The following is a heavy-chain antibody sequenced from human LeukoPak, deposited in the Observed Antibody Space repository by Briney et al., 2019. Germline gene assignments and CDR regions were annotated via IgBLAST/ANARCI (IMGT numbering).Heavy chain of an antibody. Sequence: ASVKVSCKASGYTFTSYYMHWVRQAPGQGLEWMGIINPSGGSTSYAQKIQGRVTMTRDTSTSTVYMEVSRLRSDDTAVYYCARAAGSSWHYGMDVWGQGTTVTVSS. V-gene: IGHV1-46*01. CDR2: INPSGGST. J-gene: IGHJ6*02. CDR1: GYTFTSYY. D-gene: IGHD6-13*01. CDR3: ARAAGSSWHYGMDV.